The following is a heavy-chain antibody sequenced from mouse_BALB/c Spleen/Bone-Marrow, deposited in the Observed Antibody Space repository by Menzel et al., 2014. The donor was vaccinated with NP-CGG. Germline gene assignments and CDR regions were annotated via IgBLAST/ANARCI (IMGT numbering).Heavy chain of an antibody. CDR1: GFNTKDTY. V-gene: IGHV14-3*02. Sequence: VQLQQSGAELVKPGASVKLSCTASGFNTKDTYMHWVKQRPEQGLEWIGRIDPANGNTKYDPKFQGKATITADTTSNTAYLQLSSLTSEDTAVYYCAREGYGSNYARDYWGQGTSVTVSS. CDR2: IDPANGNT. CDR3: AREGYGSNYARDY. J-gene: IGHJ4*01. D-gene: IGHD1-1*01.